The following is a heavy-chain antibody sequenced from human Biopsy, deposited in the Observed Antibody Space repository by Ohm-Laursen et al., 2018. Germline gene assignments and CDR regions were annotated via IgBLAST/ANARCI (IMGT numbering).Heavy chain of an antibody. CDR1: GFTFSDYA. D-gene: IGHD2-8*01. CDR3: AKCMTGGSNYYFHH. Sequence: SLRLSCAASGFTFSDYALHWVRQAPGKGLEWVAVISYDGSGEYYADSLQGRFIISRDNPKNTVDLQMNSLRGEDTAVYYCAKCMTGGSNYYFHHCGQGTLVTVSS. J-gene: IGHJ4*02. CDR2: ISYDGSGE. V-gene: IGHV3-30*18.